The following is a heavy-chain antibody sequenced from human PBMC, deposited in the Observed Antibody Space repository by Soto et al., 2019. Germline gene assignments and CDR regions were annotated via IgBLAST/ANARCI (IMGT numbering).Heavy chain of an antibody. CDR3: ARGRVGTAYFDY. CDR2: ITSSSSTI. D-gene: IGHD2-21*02. V-gene: IGHV3-48*02. CDR1: GFTFSSNS. J-gene: IGHJ4*02. Sequence: EVQLVESGGGLVQPGGSLRLSCAASGFTFSSNSMNWVRQAPGKGLEWFSYITSSSSTIYYADSVKGRFTISRDNAKNSVYLQMNSLRDEDTAVYYCARGRVGTAYFDYWGQGALVTVSS.